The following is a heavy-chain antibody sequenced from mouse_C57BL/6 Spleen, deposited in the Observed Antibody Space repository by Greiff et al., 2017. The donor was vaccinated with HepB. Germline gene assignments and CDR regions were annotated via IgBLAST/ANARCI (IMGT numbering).Heavy chain of an antibody. D-gene: IGHD2-1*01. CDR3: AREGVRDWYFDV. CDR2: IDPNSGGT. CDR1: GYTFTSYW. J-gene: IGHJ1*03. Sequence: QQSCTASGYTFTSYWMHWVKQRPGRGLEWIGRIDPNSGGTKYNEKFKSKATLTVDKPSSTAYMQLSSLTSEDSAVYYCAREGVRDWYFDVWGTGTTVTVSS. V-gene: IGHV1-72*01.